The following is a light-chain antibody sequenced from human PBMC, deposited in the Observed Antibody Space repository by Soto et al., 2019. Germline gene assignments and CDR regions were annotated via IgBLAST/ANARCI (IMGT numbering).Light chain of an antibody. CDR2: EVS. J-gene: IGLJ1*01. CDR1: SSDVGSYNL. V-gene: IGLV2-23*02. CDR3: CSYAGLTTL. Sequence: QSALTQPASVSGSPGQSITISCTGTSSDVGSYNLVSWYQQLPGKVPKLIIYEVSKRHSGVSNRFSGSESGNTAALTISGLQAEDEADYYCCSYAGLTTLFGTGTKVTVL.